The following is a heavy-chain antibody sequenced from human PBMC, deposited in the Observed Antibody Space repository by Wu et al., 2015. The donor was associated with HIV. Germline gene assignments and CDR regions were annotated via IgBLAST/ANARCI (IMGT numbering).Heavy chain of an antibody. D-gene: IGHD3-10*01. J-gene: IGHJ3*02. Sequence: QVQLVQSGTEVKKPGASVKVSCKASGYTFTTYGFSWVRQAPGQGLEWMGWIRSYNGYTKYAQKFQGRITMTTVTSTTTAYMELRSLRSDDTAVYYCAREVRWFGDQEAFDIWGQGTVVTVSS. CDR1: GYTFTTYG. CDR3: AREVRWFGDQEAFDI. V-gene: IGHV1-18*01. CDR2: IRSYNGYT.